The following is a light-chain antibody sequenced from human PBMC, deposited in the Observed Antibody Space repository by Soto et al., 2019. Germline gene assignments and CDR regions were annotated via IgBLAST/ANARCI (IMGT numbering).Light chain of an antibody. CDR2: GTS. CDR3: QQYGSSPPT. J-gene: IGKJ1*01. V-gene: IGKV3-20*01. Sequence: EIVLTQSPGTLSLSPGERATLSCRASQSVSSSYLAWYQHKPGQAPRLLIYGTSSSATGIPDRFSGSGSGTDLNLTISRLEPEDFAVYYCQQYGSSPPTFGQGTKVEIK. CDR1: QSVSSSY.